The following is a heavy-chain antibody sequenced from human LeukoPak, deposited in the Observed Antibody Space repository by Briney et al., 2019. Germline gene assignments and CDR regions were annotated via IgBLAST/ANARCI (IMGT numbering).Heavy chain of an antibody. Sequence: AGGSLRLSCAASGFTFSSHLMHWVRQAPGKGLVWVSRISSDGTYTNYADSVRGRFTISRDNSKNTLHLQMNSLRAEDTAVYYCSANFDFWGQGTLVTVSS. CDR1: GFTFSSHL. CDR2: ISSDGTYT. CDR3: SANFDF. D-gene: IGHD6-19*01. V-gene: IGHV3-74*01. J-gene: IGHJ4*02.